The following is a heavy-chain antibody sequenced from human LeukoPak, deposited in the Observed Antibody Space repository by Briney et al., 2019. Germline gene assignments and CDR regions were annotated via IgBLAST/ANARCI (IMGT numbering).Heavy chain of an antibody. CDR3: SRGGYGDYNNWFDP. Sequence: GGSLRLSCAASGFTFSSYSMNWVRQAPGKGLEWVSYISSSSTVMYYADSVKGRFTISRDSAKNSLYLQMNSLRDEDTAVYYCSRGGYGDYNNWFDPWGQGTLVIVSS. CDR1: GFTFSSYS. J-gene: IGHJ5*02. CDR2: ISSSSTVM. D-gene: IGHD4-17*01. V-gene: IGHV3-48*02.